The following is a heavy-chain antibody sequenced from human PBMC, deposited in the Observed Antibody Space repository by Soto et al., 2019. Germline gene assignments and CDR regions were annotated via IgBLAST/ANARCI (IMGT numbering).Heavy chain of an antibody. J-gene: IGHJ4*02. CDR2: IWYDGSNK. V-gene: IGHV3-33*01. Sequence: QVQLVESGGGVVQPGRSLRLSCAASGFTFSSYGMHRVRQAPGKGLEWVAVIWYDGSNKYYADSVKGRFTISRDNSKNTLYLQMNSLRAEDTAVYYCAREGGECGYYPDYWGQGTLVTVSS. CDR1: GFTFSSYG. D-gene: IGHD3-22*01. CDR3: AREGGECGYYPDY.